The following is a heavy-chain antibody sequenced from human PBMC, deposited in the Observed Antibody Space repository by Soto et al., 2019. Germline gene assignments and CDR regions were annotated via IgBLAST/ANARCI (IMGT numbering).Heavy chain of an antibody. CDR3: AKDLGPYGGPGRESDY. CDR2: ISYDGSNK. D-gene: IGHD4-17*01. J-gene: IGHJ4*02. CDR1: GFTFSSYG. V-gene: IGHV3-30*18. Sequence: GGSLRLSCAASGFTFSSYGMHWVRQAPGKGLEWVAVISYDGSNKYYADSVKGRFTISRDNSKNTLYLQMNSLRAEDTAVYYCAKDLGPYGGPGRESDYWGQGTLVTVPS.